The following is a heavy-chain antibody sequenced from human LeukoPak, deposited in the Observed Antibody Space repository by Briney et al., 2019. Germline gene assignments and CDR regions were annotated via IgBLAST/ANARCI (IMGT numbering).Heavy chain of an antibody. CDR3: ARERDYYDTNGYPNNWFDP. CDR1: GYTFTNYV. Sequence: GASVKVSCKAYGYTFTNYVMSWVRQAPGHSFEWMGWINADNGNTKYSEKFQGRVTITIDTSATTAYMELRSLKFEDTAVYYCARERDYYDTNGYPNNWFDPWGQGTLVTVSS. D-gene: IGHD5-18*01. J-gene: IGHJ5*02. V-gene: IGHV1-3*01. CDR2: INADNGNT.